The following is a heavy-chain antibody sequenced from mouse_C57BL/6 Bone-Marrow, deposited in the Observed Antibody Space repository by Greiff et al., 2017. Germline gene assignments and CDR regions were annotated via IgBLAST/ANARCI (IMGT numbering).Heavy chain of an antibody. Sequence: QVQLKQPGAELVKPGASVKLSCKASGYTFTSYWMQWVKQRPGQGLEWIGEIDPSDSYTNYNQKFKGKATLTVDTSSSTAYMQLSSLTSEDSAVYYCARRRRFYYGSSGGFAYWGQGTLVTVSA. CDR1: GYTFTSYW. D-gene: IGHD1-1*01. J-gene: IGHJ3*01. CDR3: ARRRRFYYGSSGGFAY. V-gene: IGHV1-50*01. CDR2: IDPSDSYT.